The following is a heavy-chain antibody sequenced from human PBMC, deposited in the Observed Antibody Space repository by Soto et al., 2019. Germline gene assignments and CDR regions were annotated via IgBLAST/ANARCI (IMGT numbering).Heavy chain of an antibody. V-gene: IGHV1-18*01. Sequence: ASVKVSCKASGYTFTSYGISWVRQAPGQGLEWMGWISAYNGNTNYAQKLQGRVTMTTDTSTSTAYMELRSLRSDDTAVYYCARYRLERPRRYYYGMDVWGQGTTVTVSS. D-gene: IGHD1-1*01. CDR3: ARYRLERPRRYYYGMDV. CDR2: ISAYNGNT. CDR1: GYTFTSYG. J-gene: IGHJ6*02.